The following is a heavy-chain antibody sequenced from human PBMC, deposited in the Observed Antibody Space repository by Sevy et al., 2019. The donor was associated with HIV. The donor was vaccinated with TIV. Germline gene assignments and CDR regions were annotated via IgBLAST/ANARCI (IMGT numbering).Heavy chain of an antibody. J-gene: IGHJ4*02. V-gene: IGHV3-15*07. CDR2: LKSKTDGEPT. CDR1: GFTFTNAW. Sequence: GGSLRLSCVASGFTFTNAWMDWVRLAPGKGLEWVGPLKSKTDGEPTAYAAPVKGRFSISRDDSKNTLYLQMNSLKTEDTAVYYSTTKAPMAAVGTDYWGQGTLVTVSS. D-gene: IGHD6-13*01. CDR3: TTKAPMAAVGTDY.